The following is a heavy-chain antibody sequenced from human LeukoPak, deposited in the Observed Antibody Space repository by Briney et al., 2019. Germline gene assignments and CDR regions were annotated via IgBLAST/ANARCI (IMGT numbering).Heavy chain of an antibody. V-gene: IGHV3-30*02. CDR3: AKDLYGSGWTPDY. CDR2: IRFDGSVK. J-gene: IGHJ4*01. CDR1: GFTFSSYG. Sequence: GGSLRLSCAASGFTFSSYGVHWVRQAPGKGLEWVAFIRFDGSVKYYADSVKGRFTISRDNSKNTLYLQMNNVRAEDTAVYYCAKDLYGSGWTPDYWGHGTLLTVSS. D-gene: IGHD6-19*01.